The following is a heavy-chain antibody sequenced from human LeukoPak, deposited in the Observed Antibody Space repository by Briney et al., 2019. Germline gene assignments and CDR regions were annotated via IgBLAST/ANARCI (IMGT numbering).Heavy chain of an antibody. D-gene: IGHD6-13*01. V-gene: IGHV1-69*06. Sequence: EASVKVSCKASGGTFSSYAISWVRQAPGQGLEWMGGIIPIFGTANYAQKFQGRVTITADKSTSTAYMELSSLRSEDTAVYYCARSESSSWSEWGQGTLVTVSS. CDR2: IIPIFGTA. J-gene: IGHJ4*02. CDR3: ARSESSSWSE. CDR1: GGTFSSYA.